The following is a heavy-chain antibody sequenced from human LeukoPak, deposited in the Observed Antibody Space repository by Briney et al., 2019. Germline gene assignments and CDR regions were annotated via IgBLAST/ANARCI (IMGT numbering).Heavy chain of an antibody. Sequence: PGGSLRLSCAASGFTFSSYSMNWVRQAPGKGLEWVSYISSSSSTIYYADSVKGRFTISRDNAKNSLYLQMNSLRAEDTAVYYCARDQNLGPFDYWGQGTLVTVSS. V-gene: IGHV3-48*01. J-gene: IGHJ4*02. CDR1: GFTFSSYS. D-gene: IGHD3-10*01. CDR2: ISSSSSTI. CDR3: ARDQNLGPFDY.